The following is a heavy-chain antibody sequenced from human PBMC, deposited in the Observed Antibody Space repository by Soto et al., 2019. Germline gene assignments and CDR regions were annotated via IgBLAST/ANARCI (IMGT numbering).Heavy chain of an antibody. V-gene: IGHV3-7*01. Sequence: GGSLRLSCAASGLIFSSCWMTWVRQAPGKGLEWVANIKEDGSDKYYVESVRGRFTISRDNAKNSLYLQMNSLRAEDTAVYYCARPSGNGWLDYWGQGALVTVSS. CDR3: ARPSGNGWLDY. CDR1: GLIFSSCW. J-gene: IGHJ4*02. D-gene: IGHD6-19*01. CDR2: IKEDGSDK.